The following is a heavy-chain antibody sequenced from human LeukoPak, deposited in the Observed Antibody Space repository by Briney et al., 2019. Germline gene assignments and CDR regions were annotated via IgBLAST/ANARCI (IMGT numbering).Heavy chain of an antibody. D-gene: IGHD3-10*01. J-gene: IGHJ4*02. CDR1: GFTVSSNY. V-gene: IGHV3-66*01. Sequence: PGGSLRLSCAASGFTVSSNYMSWVRQAPGKGLEWVSVIYSGGRTYYADSVKGRFTISRDNSKNTLYLQMNSLRAEDTAVYYCARVEGSGSYYYSFNYCGQGTLVTVSS. CDR3: ARVEGSGSYYYSFNY. CDR2: IYSGGRT.